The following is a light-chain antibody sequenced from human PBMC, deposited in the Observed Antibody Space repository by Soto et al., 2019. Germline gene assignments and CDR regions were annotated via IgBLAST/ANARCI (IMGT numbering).Light chain of an antibody. V-gene: IGKV3-20*01. CDR1: QSVASSL. CDR2: GAS. CDR3: QQYGSSPIT. J-gene: IGKJ5*01. Sequence: EVVLTQSPGTLSLSPGERATLSCRASQSVASSLLAWYQQKPGQAPRLPIYGASSRATGSPDRFSGSGSGTDFTLTISRLDPEDFAVYYCQQYGSSPITFGQGTRLEIK.